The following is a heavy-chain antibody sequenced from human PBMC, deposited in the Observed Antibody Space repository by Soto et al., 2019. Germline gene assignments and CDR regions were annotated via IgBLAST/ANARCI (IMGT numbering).Heavy chain of an antibody. V-gene: IGHV3-74*01. CDR1: GFTFSSYG. D-gene: IGHD6-19*01. Sequence: PGGSLRLSCAASGFTFSSYGMHWVRQAPGKGLVWVSRINRDGSSTNYADSVKGRFTISRDNAKNTLYLQMNSLRAEDTAVYYCAREAAVAGTVFDYWGQGILVTVSS. CDR3: AREAAVAGTVFDY. J-gene: IGHJ4*02. CDR2: INRDGSST.